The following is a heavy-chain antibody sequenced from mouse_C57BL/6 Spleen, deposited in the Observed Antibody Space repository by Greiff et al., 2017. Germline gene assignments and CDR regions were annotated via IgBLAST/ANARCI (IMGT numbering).Heavy chain of an antibody. CDR3: ARSDYSRYFDV. J-gene: IGHJ1*03. V-gene: IGHV1-50*01. CDR2: IDPSDSYT. CDR1: GYTFTSYW. Sequence: QIQLQQPGAELVKPGASVKLSCKASGYTFTSYWMQWVKQRPGQGLEWIGEIDPSDSYTNYNQKFKGKATLTVDTSSSTAYMQLSSLTSEDSAVYYCARSDYSRYFDVWGTGTTVTVSS. D-gene: IGHD2-12*01.